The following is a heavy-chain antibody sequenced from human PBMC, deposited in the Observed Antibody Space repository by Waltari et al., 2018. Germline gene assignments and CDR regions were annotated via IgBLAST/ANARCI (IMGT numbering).Heavy chain of an antibody. J-gene: IGHJ4*02. D-gene: IGHD6-6*01. CDR3: ARIETGPRSMEMVDY. Sequence: QVQLVESGGGVVQPGRSLRLSCAVSGVTYSSSAMHWVRQGLGNGLEWVAVISYDGTGKYYVDSVKARFTISRDNTKNMLYLQMNSLRTEDTAVYYCARIETGPRSMEMVDYWGQGTLVTVSS. CDR1: GVTYSSSA. CDR2: ISYDGTGK. V-gene: IGHV3-30*01.